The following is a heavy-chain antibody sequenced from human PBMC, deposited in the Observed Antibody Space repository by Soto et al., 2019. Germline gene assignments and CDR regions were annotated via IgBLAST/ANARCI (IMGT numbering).Heavy chain of an antibody. Sequence: PGGSLRLSCAASGFTFSSYAMHWVRQAPGKGLEWVAVISYDGSNKYYADSVKGRFTISRDNSKNTLYLQMNSLRAEDTAVYYCARELPFGYSYGFDPGGQGTIVTVSS. J-gene: IGHJ5*02. CDR3: ARELPFGYSYGFDP. V-gene: IGHV3-30-3*01. CDR1: GFTFSSYA. D-gene: IGHD5-18*01. CDR2: ISYDGSNK.